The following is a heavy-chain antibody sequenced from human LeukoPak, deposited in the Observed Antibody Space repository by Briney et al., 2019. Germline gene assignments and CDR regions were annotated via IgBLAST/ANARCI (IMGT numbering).Heavy chain of an antibody. Sequence: ASVKVSCKASGYTFTSYTISWVRQAPGQGPEWMGWISPYNGNTNYAQNLQDRVTMTTDTSTSTAYMELRSLRSDDTAVYYCASGYSSSWYGTRLDYWGQGTLVTVSS. CDR3: ASGYSSSWYGTRLDY. J-gene: IGHJ4*02. CDR1: GYTFTSYT. V-gene: IGHV1-18*01. CDR2: ISPYNGNT. D-gene: IGHD6-13*01.